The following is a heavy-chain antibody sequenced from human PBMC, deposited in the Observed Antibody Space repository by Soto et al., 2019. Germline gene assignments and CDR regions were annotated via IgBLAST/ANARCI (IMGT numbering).Heavy chain of an antibody. CDR2: ISGFNGQT. D-gene: IGHD3-10*01. CDR3: ARVEPRGVAVVRDY. Sequence: QVQLVQSGPEVKKPGASVKVSCKASGNTFASHGFSWVRQAPGQGLEWMGWISGFNGQTNYALKFQGRVTLTTDTSTSTAYMELRSLRSDDTAVYFCARVEPRGVAVVRDYWVQGTLVTVSS. CDR1: GNTFASHG. J-gene: IGHJ4*02. V-gene: IGHV1-18*01.